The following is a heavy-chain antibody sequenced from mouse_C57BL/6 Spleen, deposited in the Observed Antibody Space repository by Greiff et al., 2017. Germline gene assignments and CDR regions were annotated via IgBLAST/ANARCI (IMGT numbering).Heavy chain of an antibody. CDR2: INPNNGGT. Sequence: EVQRVESGPELVKPGASVKISCKASGYTFTDYYMNWVKQSHGKSLEWIGDINPNNGGTSYNQKFKGKATLTVDKSSSTAYMELRSLTSEDSAVYYCAREAGSSYLYFDVWGTGTTVTVSS. J-gene: IGHJ1*03. CDR3: AREAGSSYLYFDV. V-gene: IGHV1-26*01. D-gene: IGHD1-1*01. CDR1: GYTFTDYY.